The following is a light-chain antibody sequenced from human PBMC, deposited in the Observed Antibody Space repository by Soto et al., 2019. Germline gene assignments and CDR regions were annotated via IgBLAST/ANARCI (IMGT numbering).Light chain of an antibody. CDR1: QSVNSNY. J-gene: IGKJ4*01. Sequence: EIVLTQSPGTLSLSPGERATLSCRASQSVNSNYLAWNQQKPGQAPRLLIYGASRRATGIPDMFSGRGAGTDFTLTSNRLVPEDFAVYYCHQYGSSPLTFGGGTKVEIK. V-gene: IGKV3-20*01. CDR2: GAS. CDR3: HQYGSSPLT.